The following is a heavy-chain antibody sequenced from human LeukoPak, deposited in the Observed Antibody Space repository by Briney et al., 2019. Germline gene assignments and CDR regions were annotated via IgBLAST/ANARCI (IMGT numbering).Heavy chain of an antibody. CDR1: GFTFSSYF. V-gene: IGHV3-21*01. Sequence: GGSLRLSCAASGFTFSSYFMNWVRQAPGKGLEWVSSVSGSSSCIYYADSVKGRFTISRDNARNSLYLQMNSLRAEDTAVYYCASSITMVRGVIPYFDYWGQGTLVTVSS. CDR3: ASSITMVRGVIPYFDY. D-gene: IGHD3-10*01. CDR2: VSGSSSCI. J-gene: IGHJ4*02.